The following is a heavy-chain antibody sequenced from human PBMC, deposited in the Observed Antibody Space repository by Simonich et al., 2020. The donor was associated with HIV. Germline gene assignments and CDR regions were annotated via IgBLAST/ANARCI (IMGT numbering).Heavy chain of an antibody. CDR3: ARADCSSASCPLGFDY. D-gene: IGHD2-2*01. CDR1: GFTFSSYE. Sequence: CAASGFTFSSYEMNWVRQAPGKGLEWVSYISSSGSTIYYADSVKGRFTISRDNAKNSLSLQMNSLRAEDTALYYCARADCSSASCPLGFDYWGQGTLVTVSS. J-gene: IGHJ4*02. CDR2: ISSSGSTI. V-gene: IGHV3-48*03.